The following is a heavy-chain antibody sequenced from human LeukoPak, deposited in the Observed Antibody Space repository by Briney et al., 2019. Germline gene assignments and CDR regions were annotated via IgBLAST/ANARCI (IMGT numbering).Heavy chain of an antibody. CDR3: ARTTEGYCRGRSCYSYYYYMDV. J-gene: IGHJ6*03. V-gene: IGHV4-61*02. D-gene: IGHD2-15*01. CDR2: IYISGST. CDR1: GGSISSGSYY. Sequence: PSETLSLTCTVSGGSISSGSYYWSWIRQPAGKGLEWIGRIYISGSTNYNPSLKSRVTISVDTSKNQFSLKLSSVTAADTAVYYCARTTEGYCRGRSCYSYYYYMDVWSKGTTVTVSS.